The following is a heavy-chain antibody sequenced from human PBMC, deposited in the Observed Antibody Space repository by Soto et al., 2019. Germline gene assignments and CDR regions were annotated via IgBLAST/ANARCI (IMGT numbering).Heavy chain of an antibody. D-gene: IGHD2-15*01. V-gene: IGHV4-31*11. CDR3: ARSRGVNNTRRPYYFHS. J-gene: IGHJ4*02. CDR1: GDSISKSGYY. Sequence: SETLSLTCAVSGDSISKSGYYWSWIRQNQGKALEWIGYIYYSGSTFYNPSLKSRVSISLDTSKNQLSLKLTSVTVADTAVYYCARSRGVNNTRRPYYFHSWGQGTLVTVSS. CDR2: IYYSGST.